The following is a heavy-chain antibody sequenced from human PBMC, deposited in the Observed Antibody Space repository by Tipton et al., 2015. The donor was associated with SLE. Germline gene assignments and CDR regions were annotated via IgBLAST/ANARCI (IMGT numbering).Heavy chain of an antibody. D-gene: IGHD2-2*01. CDR3: TRAPSSASAVGY. CDR1: GGAISSYY. V-gene: IGHV4-59*01. J-gene: IGHJ4*02. Sequence: TLSLTCTVSGGAISSYYWSLIRQPPGKGLEWIGYIYYSGSTNYNPSLKSRVTISVDTSKNQFSLKLSSVTAADTAVYYCTRAPSSASAVGYWGQGPPLTVSS. CDR2: IYYSGST.